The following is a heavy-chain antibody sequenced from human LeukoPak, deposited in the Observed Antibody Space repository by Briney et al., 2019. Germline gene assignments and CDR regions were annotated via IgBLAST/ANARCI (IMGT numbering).Heavy chain of an antibody. Sequence: PSETLSLTCTVSGGSISSYYWSWIRQPPGKGLEWIGYIYYSGSTNYNPSLKSRVTISVDTSKNQFSLKLSSVTAADTAVYYCARGGLGDAFDIWGQGTMVTVSS. CDR3: ARGGLGDAFDI. J-gene: IGHJ3*02. CDR2: IYYSGST. CDR1: GGSISSYY. D-gene: IGHD6-19*01. V-gene: IGHV4-59*01.